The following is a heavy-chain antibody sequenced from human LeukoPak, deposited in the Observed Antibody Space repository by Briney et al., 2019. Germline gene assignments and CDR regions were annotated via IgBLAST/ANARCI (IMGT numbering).Heavy chain of an antibody. CDR3: ARDWGSSWQGYYFDY. CDR2: IYYSGST. CDR1: GGSISSSNYY. J-gene: IGHJ4*02. Sequence: SETLSLTCTVSGGSISSSNYYWGWIRQPPGKGLEWIGSIYYSGSTYYSPSLKSRVTISVDTSKNQFSLKLSSVAAADTAVYYCARDWGSSWQGYYFDYWGQGTLVTVSS. V-gene: IGHV4-39*07. D-gene: IGHD6-13*01.